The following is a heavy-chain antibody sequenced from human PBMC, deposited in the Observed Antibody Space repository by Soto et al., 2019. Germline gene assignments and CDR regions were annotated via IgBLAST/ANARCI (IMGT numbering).Heavy chain of an antibody. V-gene: IGHV3-23*01. D-gene: IGHD6-13*01. CDR3: AKRSPYSSGWYSPIFDY. CDR1: GFSFSDYA. CDR2: ISESGDST. J-gene: IGHJ4*02. Sequence: GGSLRLSCAASGFSFSDYAMSGVRQAPGRGVQGASVISESGDSTHYADSVRGRFTVSRDNSKNSLSLRMNSLRDEDTAVYFCAKRSPYSSGWYSPIFDYWGQGALVTVSS.